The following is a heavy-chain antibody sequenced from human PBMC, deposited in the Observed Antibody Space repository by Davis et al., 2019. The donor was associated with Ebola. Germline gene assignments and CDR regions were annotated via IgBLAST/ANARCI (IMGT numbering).Heavy chain of an antibody. Sequence: GESLKISCAASGFTFSTYAMGGVRQAPGKGLEWVSDISSGGGAPYYADSVKGRFTTFRDNAKNSLYLQMNSLRAEDTAVYYCTDYYYYGMDVWGQGTTVTVSS. CDR3: TDYYYYGMDV. J-gene: IGHJ6*02. CDR2: ISSGGGAP. CDR1: GFTFSTYA. V-gene: IGHV3-23*01.